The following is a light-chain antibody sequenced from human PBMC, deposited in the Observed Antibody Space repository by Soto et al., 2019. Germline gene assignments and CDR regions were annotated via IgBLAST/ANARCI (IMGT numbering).Light chain of an antibody. Sequence: EIVLTQSPATLSLSPGQIATLSCRGSQSVSSYLASYQQKPGQAPSLLIYDASNRATGIPARFSGSGSGTDFTLPISSLEPEDFAVYYCRQRSNWPSITFGQGTRLEIK. CDR2: DAS. J-gene: IGKJ5*01. CDR1: QSVSSY. V-gene: IGKV3-11*01. CDR3: RQRSNWPSIT.